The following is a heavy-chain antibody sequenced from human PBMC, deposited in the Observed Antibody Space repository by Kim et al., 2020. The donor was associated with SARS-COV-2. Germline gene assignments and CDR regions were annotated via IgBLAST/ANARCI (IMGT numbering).Heavy chain of an antibody. J-gene: IGHJ6*02. Sequence: GGSLRLSCAASGFTFSNYAMSWVRQAPGKGLEWVSAISGSGGSTYYADSVKGRFTISRDNSKNTLYLQMNSLRAEDTAVYYCAKAVAAAFFCYYYGMDVWGQGTTVTVSS. D-gene: IGHD2-2*01. CDR3: AKAVAAAFFCYYYGMDV. V-gene: IGHV3-23*01. CDR1: GFTFSNYA. CDR2: ISGSGGST.